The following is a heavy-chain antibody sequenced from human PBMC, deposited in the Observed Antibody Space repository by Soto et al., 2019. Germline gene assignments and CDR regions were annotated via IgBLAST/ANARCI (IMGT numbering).Heavy chain of an antibody. J-gene: IGHJ4*02. Sequence: GGSLRLSCTASGFTFGDYAMSWVRQAPGKGLEWVSAISGSGGSTYYADSVKGRFTISRDNSKNTLYLQMNSLRAEDTAVYYCAKLSVALVTMIVVRAPIDYWGQGTLVTVSS. CDR2: ISGSGGST. D-gene: IGHD3-22*01. CDR1: GFTFGDYA. V-gene: IGHV3-23*01. CDR3: AKLSVALVTMIVVRAPIDY.